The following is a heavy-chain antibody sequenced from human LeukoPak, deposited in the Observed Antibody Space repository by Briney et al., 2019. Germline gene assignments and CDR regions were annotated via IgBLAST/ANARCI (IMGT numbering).Heavy chain of an antibody. Sequence: ASVKVSCKASGYTFTSYDINWVRQATGQGLEWMGWMNPNSGNTGYAQKFQGRVTMTRNTSISTAYMELSSLRSEDTAVYYCARFEVVVVAEGAAFDIWGQGTMVTVSS. V-gene: IGHV1-8*01. J-gene: IGHJ3*02. CDR2: MNPNSGNT. CDR3: ARFEVVVVAEGAAFDI. D-gene: IGHD2-15*01. CDR1: GYTFTSYD.